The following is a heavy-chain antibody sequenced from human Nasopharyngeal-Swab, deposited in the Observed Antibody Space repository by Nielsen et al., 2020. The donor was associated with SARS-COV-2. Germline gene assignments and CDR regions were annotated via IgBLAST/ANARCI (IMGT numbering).Heavy chain of an antibody. CDR2: INSDGSST. CDR3: ARVMFGESHPYFDY. CDR1: GFTFSSYW. D-gene: IGHD3-10*02. Sequence: GGSLRLSCAASGFTFSSYWMHWVRQAPGKGLVWVSRINSDGSSTSYADSVKGRFTISRDNAKNTLYLQMNSLRAEDMAVYYCARVMFGESHPYFDYWGQGTLVTVSS. J-gene: IGHJ4*02. V-gene: IGHV3-74*01.